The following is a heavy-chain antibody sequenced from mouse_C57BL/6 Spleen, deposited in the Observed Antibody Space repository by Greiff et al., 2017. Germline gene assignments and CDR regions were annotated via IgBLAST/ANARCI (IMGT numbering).Heavy chain of an antibody. Sequence: EVQLQQSGPVLVKPGASVKMSCKASGYTFTDYYMNWVKQSHGKSLEWIGVINPYNGGTCYNQKFKGKATLTFDNASSTAYMQLNSLTSEDSSVYYCARDSLGAWFAYWGQGTLVTVAA. CDR3: ARDSLGAWFAY. V-gene: IGHV1-19*01. CDR2: INPYNGGT. CDR1: GYTFTDYY. J-gene: IGHJ3*01. D-gene: IGHD3-2*02.